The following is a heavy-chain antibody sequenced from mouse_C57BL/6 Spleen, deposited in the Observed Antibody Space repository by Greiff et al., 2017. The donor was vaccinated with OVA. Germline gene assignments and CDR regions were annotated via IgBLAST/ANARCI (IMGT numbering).Heavy chain of an antibody. D-gene: IGHD1-1*01. CDR3: AKESYYYGSSRGYFDV. Sequence: VQLQQSGPGLVQPSQSLSITCTVSGFSLTSYGVHWVRQSPGKGLEWLGVIWRGGSTDYNAAFMSRLSITKDNSKSQVFFKMNSLQADDTAIYYCAKESYYYGSSRGYFDVWGTGTTVTVSS. CDR1: GFSLTSYG. J-gene: IGHJ1*03. V-gene: IGHV2-5*01. CDR2: IWRGGST.